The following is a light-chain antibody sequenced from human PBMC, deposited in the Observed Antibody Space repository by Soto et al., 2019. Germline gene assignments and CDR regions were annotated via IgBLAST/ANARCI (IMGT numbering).Light chain of an antibody. CDR2: AAS. CDR3: QKYNTASLT. V-gene: IGKV1-27*01. CDR1: QGISNY. Sequence: DIQMTQSPSSLSASVGDRVTITCRASQGISNYLAWVQQKPGRVPKLLLYAASALQSEVPSRLSGSGSGPDFTLTISSLQPEDVATYYCQKYNTASLTFGGGTKVDIK. J-gene: IGKJ4*01.